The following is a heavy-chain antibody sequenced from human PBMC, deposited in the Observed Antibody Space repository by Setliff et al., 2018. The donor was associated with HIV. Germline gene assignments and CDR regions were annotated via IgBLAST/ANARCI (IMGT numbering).Heavy chain of an antibody. CDR3: ARSRAAGFDY. CDR2: IGTAGDT. Sequence: GGSLRLSCAASGFTFSSYDMHWVRQATGKGLEWVSAIGTAGDTYYPDSVKGRFTISRDNAKNSLYLKMNSLRAEDTAVYYCARSRAAGFDYWGQGTLVTVSS. D-gene: IGHD6-13*01. CDR1: GFTFSSYD. J-gene: IGHJ4*02. V-gene: IGHV3-13*01.